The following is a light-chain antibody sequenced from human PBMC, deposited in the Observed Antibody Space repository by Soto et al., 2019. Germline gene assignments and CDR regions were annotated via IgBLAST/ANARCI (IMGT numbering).Light chain of an antibody. V-gene: IGLV1-44*01. CDR2: SNN. CDR1: RSNIGSNT. CDR3: AAWDESLNGHVV. J-gene: IGLJ2*01. Sequence: QSVLSQPPSASGTPGQRVTISCSGSRSNIGSNTVNWYQQLPGTAPKLLIYSNNQRPSGVPDRFSGSKSGNSASLAVRGLQSEDEADYYCAAWDESLNGHVVFGGGTKLTVL.